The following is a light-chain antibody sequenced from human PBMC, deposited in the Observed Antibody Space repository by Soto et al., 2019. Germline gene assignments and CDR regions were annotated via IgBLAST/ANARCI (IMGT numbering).Light chain of an antibody. CDR2: GAS. CDR3: QQYGRT. Sequence: VLTQSPGTLSVSPGERASLSCRASESVSGSYIDWYQHKPGQSPRLLIYGASNRATGIPDRFSGNGSGTYFTLTISRLEAEDFAMYYCQQYGRTFGQGPKVEMK. J-gene: IGKJ1*01. V-gene: IGKV3-20*01. CDR1: ESVSGSY.